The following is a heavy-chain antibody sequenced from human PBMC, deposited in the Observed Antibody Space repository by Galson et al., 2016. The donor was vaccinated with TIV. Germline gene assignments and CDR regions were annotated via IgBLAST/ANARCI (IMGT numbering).Heavy chain of an antibody. J-gene: IGHJ4*02. V-gene: IGHV5-51*01. CDR1: EYFFGAYW. Sequence: QSGAEVKKPGESLRISRKASEYFFGAYWIGWVRQMSGKGLEWMGIVYPGDSQTRYSPSFEGQVTLSVDKSISTAYLQWSSLRASDTAMYYCARLQGIGSGSYYGFWGQGTLVTVSS. D-gene: IGHD3-10*01. CDR3: ARLQGIGSGSYYGF. CDR2: VYPGDSQT.